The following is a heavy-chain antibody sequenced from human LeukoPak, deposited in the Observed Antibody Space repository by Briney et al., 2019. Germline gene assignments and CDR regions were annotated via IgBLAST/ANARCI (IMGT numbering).Heavy chain of an antibody. CDR1: GYTFTSYD. D-gene: IGHD6-19*01. J-gene: IGHJ6*02. CDR3: ARGLSGYYYYGMDV. Sequence: GASVKVSCKASGYTFTSYDINWVRQATGQGLEWMGWMNPNSGNTGYAQKFQGRVTMTRNTSISTAYMELSSLRSVDTAVYYCARGLSGYYYYGMDVWGQGTTVTVSS. V-gene: IGHV1-8*01. CDR2: MNPNSGNT.